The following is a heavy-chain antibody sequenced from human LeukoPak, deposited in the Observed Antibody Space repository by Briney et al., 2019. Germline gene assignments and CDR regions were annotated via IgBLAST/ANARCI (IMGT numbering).Heavy chain of an antibody. D-gene: IGHD4-17*01. CDR2: INHSGST. CDR3: AREHRYGDYYFDY. V-gene: IGHV4-34*01. Sequence: SETLSLTCAVYGGSFSGYYWSWIRQPPGKGLEWIGEINHSGSTNYNPSLKSRVTISVDTSKNQFSLKLSSVTAADTAVYYCAREHRYGDYYFDYWGQGTLVTVSS. CDR1: GGSFSGYY. J-gene: IGHJ4*02.